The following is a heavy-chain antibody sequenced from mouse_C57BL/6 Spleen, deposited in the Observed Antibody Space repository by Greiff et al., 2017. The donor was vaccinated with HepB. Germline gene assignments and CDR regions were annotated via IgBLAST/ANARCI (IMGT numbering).Heavy chain of an antibody. CDR3: ARLGTPVVASDY. CDR2: INPSNGGT. CDR1: GYTFTSYW. Sequence: QVQLQQSGTELVKPGASVKLSCKASGYTFTSYWMHWVKQRPGQGLEWIGNINPSNGGTNYNEKFKSKATLTVDKSSSTAYMQLSSLTSEDSAVYYCARLGTPVVASDYWGQGTTLTVSS. V-gene: IGHV1-53*01. D-gene: IGHD1-1*01. J-gene: IGHJ2*01.